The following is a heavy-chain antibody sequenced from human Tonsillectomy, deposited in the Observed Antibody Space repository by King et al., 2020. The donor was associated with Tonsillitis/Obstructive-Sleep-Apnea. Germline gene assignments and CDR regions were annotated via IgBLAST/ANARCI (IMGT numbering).Heavy chain of an antibody. D-gene: IGHD4-17*01. CDR2: ISHSGST. CDR1: CGSFSGYY. V-gene: IGHV4-34*01. Sequence: VQLQQWGAGLLKPSETLSLTCAVYCGSFSGYYWSWIRQPPGKGLEWIGEISHSGSTNYNPSLNSRVNIYVDTSKNQFSLRLSSVTAADTAVYYCARGRLTTVTNGWFDPWGQGTLVTVSS. CDR3: ARGRLTTVTNGWFDP. J-gene: IGHJ5*02.